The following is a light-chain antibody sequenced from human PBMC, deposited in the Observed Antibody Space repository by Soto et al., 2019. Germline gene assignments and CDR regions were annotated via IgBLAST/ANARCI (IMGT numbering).Light chain of an antibody. V-gene: IGLV1-44*01. J-gene: IGLJ2*01. CDR2: RNN. CDR3: AAWDDSLNGPA. CDR1: SSNVGSNN. Sequence: QAVVTQPPSASGAPGQTVTISCSGSSSNVGSNNVNWYQQFPGTAPKLLIYRNNQRPSGVPDRFSGSKSGTAASLAISGLQSDDEADYHCAAWDDSLNGPAFGGGTKLTVL.